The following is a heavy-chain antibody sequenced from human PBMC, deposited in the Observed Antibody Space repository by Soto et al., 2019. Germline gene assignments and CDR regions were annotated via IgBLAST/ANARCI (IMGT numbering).Heavy chain of an antibody. CDR3: AKYDVVVVPAAIIDY. CDR2: ISGSGGST. Sequence: PGGSLRLSCAASGFTFSSYAMSWVRRAPGKGLEWVSAISGSGGSTYYADSVKGRFTISRDNSKNTLYLQMNSLRAEDTAVYHCAKYDVVVVPAAIIDYWGQGTLVTVS. J-gene: IGHJ4*02. CDR1: GFTFSSYA. V-gene: IGHV3-23*01. D-gene: IGHD2-2*02.